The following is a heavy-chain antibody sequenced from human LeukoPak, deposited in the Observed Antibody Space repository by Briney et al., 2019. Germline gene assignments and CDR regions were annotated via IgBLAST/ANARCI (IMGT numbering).Heavy chain of an antibody. J-gene: IGHJ4*02. CDR2: INPNSGGT. D-gene: IGHD2-2*01. CDR1: GYTFTGYY. Sequence: ASVKVYCKASGYTFTGYYMHWVRQAPGQGLEWMGWINPNSGGTNYAQKFQGRVTMTRDTSITTAYMELSRLRSDDTAVYYCAREEGYCSSTTCSATFDYWGQGTLVTVSS. V-gene: IGHV1-2*02. CDR3: AREEGYCSSTTCSATFDY.